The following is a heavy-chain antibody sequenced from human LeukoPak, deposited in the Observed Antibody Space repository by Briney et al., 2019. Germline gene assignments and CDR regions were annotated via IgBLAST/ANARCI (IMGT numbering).Heavy chain of an antibody. CDR3: ARVPLSDASGRYYSH. J-gene: IGHJ1*01. Sequence: ASVTVACTTSGYSFANYGMHWVRQAPRQSLEWMGWINTGNGNTKSSQKFQDRVALTRDTSASIAYMELNSLSSEDTAVYYCARVPLSDASGRYYSHWGQGTLVTVSS. CDR2: INTGNGNT. V-gene: IGHV1-3*04. D-gene: IGHD3-10*01. CDR1: GYSFANYG.